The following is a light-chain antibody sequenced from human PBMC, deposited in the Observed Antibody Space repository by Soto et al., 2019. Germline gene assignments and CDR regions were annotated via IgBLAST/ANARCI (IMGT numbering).Light chain of an antibody. CDR3: QQYNNWLALT. J-gene: IGKJ4*01. CDR1: ESVSSN. V-gene: IGKV3-15*01. CDR2: GAS. Sequence: EIVMTQSPATLSVSPGERATLSCRASESVSSNLAWHQQKSGQAPRLLIYGASTRATGIPARFSGSGSGTEFTLTISSLQSEDFAVYYCQQYNNWLALTFGGGTKVDIK.